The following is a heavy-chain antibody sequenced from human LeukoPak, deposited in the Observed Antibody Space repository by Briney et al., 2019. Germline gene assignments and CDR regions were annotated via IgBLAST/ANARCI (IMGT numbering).Heavy chain of an antibody. CDR1: GGSISSYY. V-gene: IGHV4-59*01. D-gene: IGHD6-13*01. Sequence: SETLSLTCTVSGGSISSYYWSWIRQPPGKGLEWIGYIYYSGSTNYNPSLKSRVTISVDTSKNQFSLKLSSVTAADTAVYYCARGIKVEAAAPGYWGQGTLVTVSS. CDR2: IYYSGST. J-gene: IGHJ4*02. CDR3: ARGIKVEAAAPGY.